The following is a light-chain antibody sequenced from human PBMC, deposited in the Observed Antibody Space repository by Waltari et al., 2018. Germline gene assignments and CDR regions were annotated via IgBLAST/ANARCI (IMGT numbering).Light chain of an antibody. CDR3: GTWDSSRSAAV. V-gene: IGLV1-51*01. CDR1: TSNIGSNY. CDR2: DNS. J-gene: IGLJ3*02. Sequence: QSVLTQPPSVSAAPGQKVTISCSGSTSNIGSNYVSWYQQLPGTTHKLLIYDNSKRPCGIPDRFAASKSGTSATLGITGPEAGDEADYDCGTWDSSRSAAVIGGGTKLIAL.